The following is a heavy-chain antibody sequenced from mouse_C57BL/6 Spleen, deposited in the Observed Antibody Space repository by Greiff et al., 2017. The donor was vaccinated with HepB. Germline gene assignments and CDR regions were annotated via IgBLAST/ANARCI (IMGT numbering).Heavy chain of an antibody. D-gene: IGHD1-1*01. V-gene: IGHV5-9-1*02. CDR2: ISSGGDYI. J-gene: IGHJ4*01. Sequence: DVMLVESGEGLVKPGGSLKLSCAASGFTFSSYAMSWVRQTPEKRLEWVAYISSGGDYIYYADTVKGRFTISRDNARNTLYLQMSSLKSEDTAMYYCTRRDYGSSYVAMDYWGQGTSVTVSS. CDR1: GFTFSSYA. CDR3: TRRDYGSSYVAMDY.